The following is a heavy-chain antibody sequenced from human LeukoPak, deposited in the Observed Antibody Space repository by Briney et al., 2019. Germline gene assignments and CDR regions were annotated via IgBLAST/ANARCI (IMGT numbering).Heavy chain of an antibody. CDR1: GFTFSSYS. Sequence: PGGSLRLSCAASGFTFSSYSMNWVRQAPGKGLEWVSSISSSSSYIYYADSVKGRFTISRDNAKNSLYLQMNSLRAEDTAVYYCAMMGAMVRGDPPVGGYDYWGQGTLVTVSS. CDR2: ISSSSSYI. V-gene: IGHV3-21*01. CDR3: AMMGAMVRGDPPVGGYDY. D-gene: IGHD3-10*01. J-gene: IGHJ4*02.